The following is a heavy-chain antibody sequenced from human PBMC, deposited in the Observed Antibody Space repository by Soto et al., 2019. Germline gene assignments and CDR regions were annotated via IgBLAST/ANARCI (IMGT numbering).Heavy chain of an antibody. V-gene: IGHV4-34*01. CDR2: INHSGST. Sequence: PETLSLTCAVYGGSFSGYYWSWIRQPPGKGLEWIGEINHSGSTNYNPSLKSRVTISVDTSKNQFSLKLSSVTAADTAVYYCARAGYSYGYYYYGMDVWGQGTTVTVSS. J-gene: IGHJ6*02. D-gene: IGHD5-18*01. CDR1: GGSFSGYY. CDR3: ARAGYSYGYYYYGMDV.